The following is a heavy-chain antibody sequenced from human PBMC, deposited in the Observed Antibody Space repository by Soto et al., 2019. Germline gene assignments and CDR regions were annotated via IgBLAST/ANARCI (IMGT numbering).Heavy chain of an antibody. J-gene: IGHJ5*02. V-gene: IGHV4-31*03. D-gene: IGHD4-17*01. CDR1: GASVSSGIYY. CDR3: AREGLPSVTTGDL. Sequence: QVQLQESGPGLLRPSQTLSLTCTVSGASVSSGIYYWSWIRQHPGKGLEWIGYIHYTGSTSYNPSLESRFTLSIDTSNNHFSLKLTSVIAADSAVYFCAREGLPSVTTGDLWGQGTLVIVSS. CDR2: IHYTGST.